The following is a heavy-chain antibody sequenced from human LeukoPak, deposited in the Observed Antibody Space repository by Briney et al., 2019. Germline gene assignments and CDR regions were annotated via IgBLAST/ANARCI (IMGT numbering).Heavy chain of an antibody. CDR2: INHSGST. V-gene: IGHV4-34*01. CDR3: ARAGGVYYDILTGYSHRYYFDY. D-gene: IGHD3-9*01. J-gene: IGHJ4*02. Sequence: SETLSLTCAVYGGSFSGYYWSWIRQPPGKGLEWIGEINHSGSTNYNPSLKCRVTISVDTSKNQFSLKLSSVTAADTAVYYCARAGGVYYDILTGYSHRYYFDYWGQGTLVTVSS. CDR1: GGSFSGYY.